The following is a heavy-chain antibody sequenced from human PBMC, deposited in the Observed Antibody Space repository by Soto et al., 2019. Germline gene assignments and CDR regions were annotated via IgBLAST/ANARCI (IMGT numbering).Heavy chain of an antibody. V-gene: IGHV4-31*03. CDR1: GGSISSGDYY. CDR3: AIWLRGSRQGFDP. J-gene: IGHJ5*02. D-gene: IGHD3-10*01. Sequence: QVQLQESGPGLVKPSQTLSLTCTVSGGSISSGDYYWSWIRQHPGKGLEWIGYIYYSGSTYYNPSLMPRVIKPVDTSKDQSCLKLSSVTAADTALYSFAIWLRGSRQGFDPWGQGTLVTFSS. CDR2: IYYSGST.